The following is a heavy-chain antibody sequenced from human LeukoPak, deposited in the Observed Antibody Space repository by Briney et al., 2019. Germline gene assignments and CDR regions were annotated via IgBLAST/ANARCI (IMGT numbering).Heavy chain of an antibody. CDR3: TLPWGSGSYYDY. CDR2: IKSKTDGGTT. J-gene: IGHJ4*02. D-gene: IGHD3-10*01. V-gene: IGHV3-15*01. Sequence: GGSLRLSCAASGFTVSSNYMSWVRQAPGKGLEWVGHIKSKTDGGTTDYAAPVKGRFTISRDDSKNTLFLQMNSLKTEDTAVYYCTLPWGSGSYYDYWGQGTLVTVSS. CDR1: GFTVSSNY.